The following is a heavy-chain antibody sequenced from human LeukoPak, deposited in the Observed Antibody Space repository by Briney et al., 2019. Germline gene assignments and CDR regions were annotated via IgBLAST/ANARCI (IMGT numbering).Heavy chain of an antibody. CDR3: AREDYGDYSYYYYYGMDV. Sequence: KPSETLSLTCTVSGGSISSSSYYWGWISQPPGKGLEWIGSIYYSGSTYYNPSLKSRVTISVDTSKNQFSLKLSSVTAADTAVYYCAREDYGDYSYYYYYGMDVWGQGTTVTVSS. CDR1: GGSISSSSYY. V-gene: IGHV4-39*02. D-gene: IGHD4-17*01. J-gene: IGHJ6*02. CDR2: IYYSGST.